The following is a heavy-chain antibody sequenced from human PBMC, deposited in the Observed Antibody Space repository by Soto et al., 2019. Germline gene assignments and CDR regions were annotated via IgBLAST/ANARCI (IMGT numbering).Heavy chain of an antibody. CDR2: MYYSGST. CDR1: GGSISSGGYS. J-gene: IGHJ6*02. D-gene: IGHD3-10*01. V-gene: IGHV4-61*08. Sequence: SETLSLTCAVSGGSISSGGYSWSWIRQPPGKGLEWIGYMYYSGSTYYNPSLKSRVTISVDTSKNQFSLRLSSVTAADTAVYYCARDRGSALFYGMDVWGQGTTVTVSS. CDR3: ARDRGSALFYGMDV.